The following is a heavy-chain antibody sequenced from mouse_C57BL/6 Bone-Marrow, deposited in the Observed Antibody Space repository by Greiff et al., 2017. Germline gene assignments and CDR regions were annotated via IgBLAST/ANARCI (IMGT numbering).Heavy chain of an antibody. CDR1: GYAFSSSW. D-gene: IGHD1-1*01. CDR3: ARGDYYGSSYDAWFAY. V-gene: IGHV1-82*01. Sequence: VQLQQSGPELVKPGASVKISCKASGYAFSSSWMNWVKQRPGKGLEWIGRIYPGDGDTNYNGKFKGKATLTADKSSSTAYMQLSSLTSEDSAVYFCARGDYYGSSYDAWFAYWGQGTLVTVSA. CDR2: IYPGDGDT. J-gene: IGHJ3*01.